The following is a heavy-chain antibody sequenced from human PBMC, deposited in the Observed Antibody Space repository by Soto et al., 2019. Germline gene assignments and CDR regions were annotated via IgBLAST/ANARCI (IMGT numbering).Heavy chain of an antibody. J-gene: IGHJ4*02. V-gene: IGHV3-11*03. Sequence: GGSLRLSCAASGFTFSDYYMSWIRQAPGKGLEWVSYISSSSSYTNYADSVKGRFTISRDNAKNSLYLQMNSLRADDTAVYYCARFRDYGDPYFDYWGQVTLVTVSS. CDR3: ARFRDYGDPYFDY. CDR2: ISSSSSYT. CDR1: GFTFSDYY. D-gene: IGHD4-17*01.